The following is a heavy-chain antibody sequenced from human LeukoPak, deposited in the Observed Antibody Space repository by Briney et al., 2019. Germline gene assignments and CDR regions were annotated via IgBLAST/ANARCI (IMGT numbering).Heavy chain of an antibody. V-gene: IGHV3-48*01. CDR2: ISSSSSTI. Sequence: GGSLRLSCAASGFTFSSYSMNWVRQAPGKGLEWVSYISSSSSTICYADSVKGRFTISRDNAKNSLYLQMNSLRAEDTAVYYCARGDDYYDSSGQNRDYWGQGTLVTVSS. CDR1: GFTFSSYS. CDR3: ARGDDYYDSSGQNRDY. D-gene: IGHD3-22*01. J-gene: IGHJ4*02.